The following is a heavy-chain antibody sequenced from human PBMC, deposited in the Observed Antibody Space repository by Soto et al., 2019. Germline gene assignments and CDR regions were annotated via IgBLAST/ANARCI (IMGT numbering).Heavy chain of an antibody. CDR1: GFTFSSYW. V-gene: IGHV3-7*01. Sequence: GGSLRLSCAASGFTFSSYWMSWVRQAPGKGLEWVANIKQDGSEKYYVDSVKGRFTISRDNAKNSLYLQMNSLRAEDTAVYYCASGQATYYYGSGSYSDYWGQGTLVTVSS. CDR2: IKQDGSEK. D-gene: IGHD3-10*01. J-gene: IGHJ4*02. CDR3: ASGQATYYYGSGSYSDY.